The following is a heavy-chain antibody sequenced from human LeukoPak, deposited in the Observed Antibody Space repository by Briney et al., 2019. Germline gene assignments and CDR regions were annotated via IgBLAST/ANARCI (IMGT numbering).Heavy chain of an antibody. CDR1: GYTFTSYG. Sequence: GASVKVSCKASGYTFTSYGISWVRQAPGQGLEWMGWISAYNGNTNYAQKLQGRVTMTTDTSTSTAYMELRSLRSDDTAVYYCARDREWELPTGGWFDPWGQGTLVTVSS. D-gene: IGHD1-26*01. CDR2: ISAYNGNT. J-gene: IGHJ5*02. CDR3: ARDREWELPTGGWFDP. V-gene: IGHV1-18*01.